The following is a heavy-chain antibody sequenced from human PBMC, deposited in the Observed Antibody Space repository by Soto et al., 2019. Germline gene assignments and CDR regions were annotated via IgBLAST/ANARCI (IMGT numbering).Heavy chain of an antibody. V-gene: IGHV1-18*04. CDR2: ISGYGHT. CDR3: ARSGDGNWFES. Sequence: QVQLVQSGDEVKKPGASVKVSCKASGYTFTSYGIGWVRQAPGQGLEWMGWISGYGHTNYAQKLQGRVTMTTDSSTSTVYMELRSVRSDDTALYYCARSGDGNWFESWGQGTLVTVSS. CDR1: GYTFTSYG. J-gene: IGHJ5*01. D-gene: IGHD3-10*01.